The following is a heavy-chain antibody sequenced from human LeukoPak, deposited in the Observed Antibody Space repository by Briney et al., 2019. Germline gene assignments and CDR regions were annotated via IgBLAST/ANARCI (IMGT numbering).Heavy chain of an antibody. CDR3: ARSSLGRGVSGFGY. CDR1: GFTLNDSG. D-gene: IGHD3-10*01. Sequence: GGSLRLSWAASGFTLNDSGMHWVRQPPGEGLEWVSGVSSDGRAYYGDSVKGRFTVSRDNFKNTLNLQMNNLRAEDTARYYCARSSLGRGVSGFGYWGQGTVVTVSS. J-gene: IGHJ4*02. V-gene: IGHV3-23*01. CDR2: VSSDGRA.